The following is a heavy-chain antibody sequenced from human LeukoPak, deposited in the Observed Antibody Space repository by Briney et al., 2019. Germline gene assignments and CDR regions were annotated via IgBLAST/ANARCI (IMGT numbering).Heavy chain of an antibody. Sequence: PGGSLRLSCAASGFTFSSYGMHWVRQAPGKGLEWVAVIWYDGSNKYYADSVKGRFTISRDNSKNTLYLQMNSLRAEDTAVYYCARQRTSSPSAFDIWGQGTMVTVSS. CDR1: GFTFSSYG. CDR2: IWYDGSNK. V-gene: IGHV3-33*01. J-gene: IGHJ3*02. D-gene: IGHD6-6*01. CDR3: ARQRTSSPSAFDI.